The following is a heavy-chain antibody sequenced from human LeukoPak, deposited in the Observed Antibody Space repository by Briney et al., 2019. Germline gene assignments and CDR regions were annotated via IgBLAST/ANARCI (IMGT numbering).Heavy chain of an antibody. D-gene: IGHD2-15*01. CDR1: GFTFSSYA. CDR3: ARGGGSCYYLYRRCGYFDY. Sequence: AGGSLRLSCAASGFTFSSYAMHWVRQAPGKGLEWVAVISYDGSNKYYADSVKGRFTISRDNSKNTLYLQMNSLRAEDTAVYYCARGGGSCYYLYRRCGYFDYWGQGTLVTVSS. V-gene: IGHV3-30*04. CDR2: ISYDGSNK. J-gene: IGHJ4*02.